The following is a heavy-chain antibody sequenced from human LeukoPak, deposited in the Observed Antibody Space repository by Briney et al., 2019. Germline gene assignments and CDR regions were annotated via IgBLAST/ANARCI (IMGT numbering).Heavy chain of an antibody. CDR3: ARVDGYNEFDY. J-gene: IGHJ4*02. CDR1: GGSISSYY. D-gene: IGHD5-24*01. V-gene: IGHV4-59*01. CDR2: IYYSGST. Sequence: PSETLSHTCTVSGGSISSYYWSWIRQPPGKGLEWIGYIYYSGSTNYNPSLKSRVTISVDTSKNQFSLKLSSVTAADTAVYYCARVDGYNEFDYWGQGTLVTVSS.